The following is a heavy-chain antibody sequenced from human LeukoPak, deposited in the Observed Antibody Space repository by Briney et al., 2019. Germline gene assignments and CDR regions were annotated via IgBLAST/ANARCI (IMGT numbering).Heavy chain of an antibody. Sequence: GGSLRLSCAASGFTFSSYSMNWVRQAPGKGLEWASSISSSSSYIYYADSVKGRFTISRDNAKNSLYLQMNSLRAEDTAVYYCALERDSYYFDYWGQGTLVTVSS. D-gene: IGHD3/OR15-3a*01. V-gene: IGHV3-21*01. CDR1: GFTFSSYS. CDR3: ALERDSYYFDY. J-gene: IGHJ4*02. CDR2: ISSSSSYI.